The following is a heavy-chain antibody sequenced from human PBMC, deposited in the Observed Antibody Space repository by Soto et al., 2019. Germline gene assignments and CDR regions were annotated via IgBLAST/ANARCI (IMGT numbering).Heavy chain of an antibody. D-gene: IGHD6-13*01. Sequence: GGSLRLSCAASGFTFSSYAMSWVRQAPGKGLEWVSAISGSGGSTYYADSVKGRFTISRDNSKNTLYLQMNSLRAEDTAVYYCAKASQQLGGYYYYMDVWGKGTTVTVSS. CDR2: ISGSGGST. V-gene: IGHV3-23*01. CDR3: AKASQQLGGYYYYMDV. J-gene: IGHJ6*03. CDR1: GFTFSSYA.